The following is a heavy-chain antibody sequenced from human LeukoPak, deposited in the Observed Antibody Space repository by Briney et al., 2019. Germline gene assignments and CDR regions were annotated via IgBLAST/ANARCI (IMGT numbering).Heavy chain of an antibody. CDR3: ARDQWFGELIPFYFDY. Sequence: GGSLRLSCTASGFTFSGYEMNWVRQAPGKGLEWISYISSSGNTVYYTDSVKGRFTISRDNAKNSLYLQMNSLRAEDTAVYCCARDQWFGELIPFYFDYWGQGTLVTVSS. CDR1: GFTFSGYE. V-gene: IGHV3-48*03. CDR2: ISSSGNTV. D-gene: IGHD3-10*01. J-gene: IGHJ4*02.